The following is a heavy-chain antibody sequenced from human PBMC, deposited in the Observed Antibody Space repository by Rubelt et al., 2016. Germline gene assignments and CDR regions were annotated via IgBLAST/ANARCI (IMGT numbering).Heavy chain of an antibody. Sequence: EELVESGGGLVQPGGSLRLSCAASGFTFSSYGMHWVRQAPGKGLEWVAVISYDGSNKYYADSVKGRFTSSRDNAKNTLYLQMNSLRAEDTAVYYCATEMATTLDYWGQGTLVTVSS. V-gene: IGHV3-30*03. J-gene: IGHJ4*02. CDR2: ISYDGSNK. D-gene: IGHD5-24*01. CDR1: GFTFSSYG. CDR3: ATEMATTLDY.